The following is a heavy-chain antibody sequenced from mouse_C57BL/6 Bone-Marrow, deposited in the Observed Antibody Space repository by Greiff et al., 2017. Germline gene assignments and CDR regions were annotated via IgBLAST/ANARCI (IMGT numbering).Heavy chain of an antibody. CDR3: TRNLWYFDV. V-gene: IGHV14-1*01. CDR1: GYTITDYY. Sequence: EVQLQQSGAELVRPGASVKLSCTASGYTITDYYMHWVKQRPAQGLEWIGRIDPEDGDTDYAPKFQGKATMTADTSSNTAYLQLSSLTSEDTAVYYCTRNLWYFDVWGTGTTVTVSS. CDR2: IDPEDGDT. J-gene: IGHJ1*03.